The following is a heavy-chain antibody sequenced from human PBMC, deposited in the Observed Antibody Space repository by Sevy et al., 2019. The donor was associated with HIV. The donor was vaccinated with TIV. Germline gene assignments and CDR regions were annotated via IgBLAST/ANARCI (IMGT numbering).Heavy chain of an antibody. V-gene: IGHV3-48*01. CDR1: GFTFSSYS. Sequence: GGSLRLSCAASGFTFSSYSMNWVRQAPGKGLEWVSYISSSSSTIYYADSVKGRFTISGDNAKNSLYLQMNSLRAEDTAVYYCAREDSSSSDAFDIWGQGTMVTVSS. CDR3: AREDSSSSDAFDI. D-gene: IGHD6-6*01. J-gene: IGHJ3*02. CDR2: ISSSSSTI.